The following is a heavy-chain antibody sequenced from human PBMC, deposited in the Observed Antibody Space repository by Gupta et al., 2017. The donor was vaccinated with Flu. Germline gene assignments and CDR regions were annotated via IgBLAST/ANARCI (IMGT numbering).Heavy chain of an antibody. CDR2: ISASGGST. J-gene: IGHJ4*02. D-gene: IGHD6-6*01. CDR1: GSPFTSSA. CDR3: AKSSAARPFDPFYFDF. V-gene: IGHV3-23*01. Sequence: EVQLLESGGGLVQPGGSLRLSWAASGSPFTSSAISWVRQAPGKGLEWVSSISASGGSTYYAEPVKGRFTISRDISKNTLYLQINSLRAEDTAVYSCAKSSAARPFDPFYFDFWGQGTLVTVSS.